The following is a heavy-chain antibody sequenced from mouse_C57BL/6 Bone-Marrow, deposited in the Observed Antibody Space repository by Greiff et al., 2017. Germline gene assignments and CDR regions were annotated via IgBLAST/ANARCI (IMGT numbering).Heavy chain of an antibody. CDR3: AREVYCGNFWFAY. CDR2: ISSGSSTI. D-gene: IGHD2-1*01. CDR1: GFTFSDYG. V-gene: IGHV5-17*01. J-gene: IGHJ3*01. Sequence: EVQGVESGGGLVKPGGSLKLSCAASGFTFSDYGMHWVRQAPEKGLEWVAYISSGSSTIYYADTVKGRFTISRDNAKNTLFLQMTSLRSEDTAMYYCAREVYCGNFWFAYWGQGTLVTVSA.